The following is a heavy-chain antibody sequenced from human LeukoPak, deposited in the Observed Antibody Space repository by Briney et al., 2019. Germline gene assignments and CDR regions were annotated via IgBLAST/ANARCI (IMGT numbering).Heavy chain of an antibody. CDR3: AKSGGLSGSGRLAMDV. V-gene: IGHV3-23*01. Sequence: PGGSLRLSCAASGFTFSTYGMSWVRLAPGKGLEWVSGISVSGGSTYYPDSVKGRFTSSRDNSNNTLYVQMNSLRVEDTAVYYCAKSGGLSGSGRLAMDVWGQGTTVTVSS. CDR1: GFTFSTYG. J-gene: IGHJ6*02. CDR2: ISVSGGST. D-gene: IGHD3-10*01.